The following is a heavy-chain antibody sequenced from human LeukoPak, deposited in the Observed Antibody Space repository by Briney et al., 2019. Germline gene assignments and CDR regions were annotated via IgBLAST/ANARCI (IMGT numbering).Heavy chain of an antibody. CDR3: ARARYSGFTFGY. V-gene: IGHV3-23*01. J-gene: IGHJ4*02. D-gene: IGHD5-12*01. CDR2: ITGSGVGT. Sequence: GGSLRLSCAASGFTFSSYPMSWARQAPGTGLEWVSSITGSGVGTYYADSVKGRFTISRDNSKNTLYLQMNSLRAGDTAVYYCARARYSGFTFGYWGQGTLVTVSS. CDR1: GFTFSSYP.